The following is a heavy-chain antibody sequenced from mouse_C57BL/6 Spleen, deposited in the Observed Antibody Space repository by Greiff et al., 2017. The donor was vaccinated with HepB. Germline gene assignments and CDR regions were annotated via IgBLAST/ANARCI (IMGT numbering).Heavy chain of an antibody. J-gene: IGHJ2*01. CDR1: GYTFTSYW. Sequence: QVQLQQPGAELVRPGSSVKLSCKASGYTFTSYWMHWVKQRPIQGLEWIGNIDPSDSVTHYNQKFKDKATLTVDKSSSTAYMQLSSLTSEDSAVYDCARDGSSSLFDYWGQGTTLTVSS. CDR2: IDPSDSVT. V-gene: IGHV1-52*01. CDR3: ARDGSSSLFDY. D-gene: IGHD1-1*01.